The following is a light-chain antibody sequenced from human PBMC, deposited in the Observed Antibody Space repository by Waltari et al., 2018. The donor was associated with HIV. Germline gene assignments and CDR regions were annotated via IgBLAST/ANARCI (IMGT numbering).Light chain of an antibody. CDR1: KLGTRF. V-gene: IGLV3-1*01. J-gene: IGLJ1*01. CDR3: QAWDSNNYV. CDR2: PDS. Sequence: SQPASVSVSPGQPATVTCPGDKLGTRFVCWSRQKSGQSPELLLYPDSRRPPGVSDRFSGATSGSKATLTIRETQSIDEGDYYCQAWDSNNYVFGSGTRVTVL.